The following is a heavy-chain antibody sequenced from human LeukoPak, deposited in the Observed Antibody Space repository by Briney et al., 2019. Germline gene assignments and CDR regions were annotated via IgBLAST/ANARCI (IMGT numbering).Heavy chain of an antibody. V-gene: IGHV3-30-3*01. J-gene: IGHJ5*02. Sequence: GRSLRLSCAASGFTFSSYAMHWVCQAPGKGLEWVAVISYDGSNKYYADSVKGRFTISRDNSKNTLYLQMNSLRAEDTAVYYCARDQELAGDRWFDPWGQGTLVTVSS. CDR3: ARDQELAGDRWFDP. CDR2: ISYDGSNK. D-gene: IGHD6-19*01. CDR1: GFTFSSYA.